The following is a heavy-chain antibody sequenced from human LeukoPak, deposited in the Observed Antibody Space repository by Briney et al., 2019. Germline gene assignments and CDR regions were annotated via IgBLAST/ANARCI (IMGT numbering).Heavy chain of an antibody. D-gene: IGHD3-22*01. V-gene: IGHV4-59*01. CDR1: GGSISSYY. J-gene: IGHJ2*01. CDR3: ARDRLHYYDSSGYYYFDL. Sequence: SETLSLTCTVSGGSISSYYWSWIRQPPGKGLEWIGNIYYSGSTNYNPSLKSRVTISVDTSKNQFSLKLSSVTAADTAVYYCARDRLHYYDSSGYYYFDLWGRGTLVTVSS. CDR2: IYYSGST.